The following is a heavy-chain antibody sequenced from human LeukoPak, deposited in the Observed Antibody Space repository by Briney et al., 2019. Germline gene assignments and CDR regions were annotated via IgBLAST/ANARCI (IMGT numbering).Heavy chain of an antibody. CDR2: IYYSGST. V-gene: IGHV4-59*12. CDR3: ARATGGSGWVDY. J-gene: IGHJ4*02. CDR1: GGSISSYY. Sequence: SETLSLTCTVSGGSISSYYWSWIRQPPGKGLEWMGYIYYSGSTNYNPSLKSRVTISVDTSKNQFSLKLSSVTAADTAVYYCARATGGSGWVDYWGQGTLVTVSS. D-gene: IGHD6-19*01.